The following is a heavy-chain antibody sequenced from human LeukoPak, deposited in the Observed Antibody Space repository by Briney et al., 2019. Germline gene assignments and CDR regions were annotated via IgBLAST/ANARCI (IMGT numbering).Heavy chain of an antibody. J-gene: IGHJ3*02. CDR1: TLILSDHF. V-gene: IGHV3-72*01. Sequence: GGSLTLSCTASTLILSDHFIDWVRQAPGKGLEWVGRSRPKSKSYTTEYAASVKGRFSLSRDDSKNSLYLQMNSLKTEDTAVYFCTKDGGRDENTAFDIWGQGTTVTVSS. CDR2: SRPKSKSYTT. D-gene: IGHD3-16*01. CDR3: TKDGGRDENTAFDI.